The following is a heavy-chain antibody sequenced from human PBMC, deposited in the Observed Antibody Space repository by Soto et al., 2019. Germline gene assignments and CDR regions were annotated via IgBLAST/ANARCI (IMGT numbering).Heavy chain of an antibody. D-gene: IGHD3-22*01. Sequence: GGSLRLSCAASGFTFSSYAMHWVRQAPGKGLEWVAVISYDGSNKYYADSVKGRFTISRDNSKNTLYLQMNSLRAEDTAVYYCARAANYYDSRGSLDYWGQGTLVTVSS. V-gene: IGHV3-30-3*01. J-gene: IGHJ4*02. CDR2: ISYDGSNK. CDR1: GFTFSSYA. CDR3: ARAANYYDSRGSLDY.